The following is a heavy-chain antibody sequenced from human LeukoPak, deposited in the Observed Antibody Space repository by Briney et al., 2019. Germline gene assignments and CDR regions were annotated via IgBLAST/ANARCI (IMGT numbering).Heavy chain of an antibody. V-gene: IGHV3-23*01. CDR1: GFTFSSYA. CDR3: AKASGPSDVPKGGLAVAGKALDY. CDR2: ISGSGGST. J-gene: IGHJ4*02. D-gene: IGHD6-19*01. Sequence: QPGGSLRLSCAASGFTFSSYAMSWVRQAPGKGLEWVSAISGSGGSTYYADSVKGRFTISRDNSKNTLYLQMNSLRAEDTAVYYCAKASGPSDVPKGGLAVAGKALDYWGQGTLVTVSS.